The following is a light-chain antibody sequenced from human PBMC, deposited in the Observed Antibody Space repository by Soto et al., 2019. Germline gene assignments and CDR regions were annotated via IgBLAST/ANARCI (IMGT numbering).Light chain of an antibody. CDR3: QKYGRTSWT. V-gene: IGKV3-20*01. CDR2: GGS. CDR1: QSVSTNF. Sequence: EIVLTQSPGTLSLSPGEGATLSCRASQSVSTNFFAWYQQKPGQAPRLLIYGGSTRATSIPDRFSGSGSGTDFTLTISRLEHEDIAVYYCQKYGRTSWTFGHGTTVEIK. J-gene: IGKJ1*01.